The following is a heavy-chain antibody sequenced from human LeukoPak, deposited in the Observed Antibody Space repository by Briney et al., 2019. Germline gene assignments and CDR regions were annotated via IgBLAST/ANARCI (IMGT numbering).Heavy chain of an antibody. V-gene: IGHV3-21*06. CDR3: AREIVSSGCLDY. CDR2: ISSNSGYI. Sequence: GGSLRLSCAASDFAFYGYSMHWVRQAPGKGLEWISSISSNSGYIYYADSVKGRFTISRDNAKNSLYLQVTGLRVEDTALYNCAREIVSSGCLDYWGQGSLVTVSS. D-gene: IGHD6-19*01. CDR1: DFAFYGYS. J-gene: IGHJ4*02.